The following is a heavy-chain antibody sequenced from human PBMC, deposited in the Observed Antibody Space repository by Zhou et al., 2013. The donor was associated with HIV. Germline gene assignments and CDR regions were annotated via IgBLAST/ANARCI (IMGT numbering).Heavy chain of an antibody. D-gene: IGHD1-1*01. CDR3: ARDPPPRYSLPDY. Sequence: VQLVESGGGLVKPGGSLRLSCAASGFTSSSYSMNWVRQIPGKGLEWVSSISRSSSFIYYADSVKGRFTISRDNAKNSLYLQMTSLRAEDTAVYYCARDPPPRYSLPDYWGQGTLVTVSS. CDR1: GFTSSSYS. V-gene: IGHV3-21*01. CDR2: ISRSSSFI. J-gene: IGHJ4*02.